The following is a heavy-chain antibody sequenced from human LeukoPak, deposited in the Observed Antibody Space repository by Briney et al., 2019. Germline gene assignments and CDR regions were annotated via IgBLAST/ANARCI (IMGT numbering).Heavy chain of an antibody. D-gene: IGHD4-11*01. V-gene: IGHV3-66*04. CDR1: GFTVSSNY. J-gene: IGHJ4*02. CDR3: ARHDYTVPFDY. CDR2: IYSGGNI. Sequence: GGSLRLSCTASGFTVSSNYMSWVRQAPGKGLEWVSVIYSGGNIYYAGSVKGRFTISRDNSKNTLYLQMNSLRAEDTAVYYCARHDYTVPFDYWGQGTLVTVSS.